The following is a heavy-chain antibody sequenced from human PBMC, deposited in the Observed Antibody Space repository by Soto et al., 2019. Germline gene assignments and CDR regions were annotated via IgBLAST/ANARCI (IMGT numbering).Heavy chain of an antibody. V-gene: IGHV3-30*18. CDR1: GFTFSIYG. J-gene: IGHJ6*02. D-gene: IGHD2-2*01. Sequence: PVGSLRLSCAASGFTFSIYGMHWVRHAPGKGLEWVTLISYDGGNKYYADSVKGRFSISRDNSRNTLYLQMNSLRPEDAAVYYCVKSLGFCSSSSCSRDYYYYYGMDVWGQGTTVTVSS. CDR3: VKSLGFCSSSSCSRDYYYYYGMDV. CDR2: ISYDGGNK.